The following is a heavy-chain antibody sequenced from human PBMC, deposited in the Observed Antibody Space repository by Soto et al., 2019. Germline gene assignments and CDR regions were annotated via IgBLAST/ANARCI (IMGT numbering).Heavy chain of an antibody. J-gene: IGHJ4*02. CDR3: ARIRITRDYYFDY. Sequence: GSGPTLVNPTHTRTLTCTFSGFSLNTSGMRVSWIRQPPGKALEWLARIDWDDDKFYSTSLKTRLTISKDTSKNQVVLTMTNMDPVDTATYYCARIRITRDYYFDYWGQGTLVTVPQ. CDR1: GFSLNTSGMR. V-gene: IGHV2-70*04. CDR2: IDWDDDK.